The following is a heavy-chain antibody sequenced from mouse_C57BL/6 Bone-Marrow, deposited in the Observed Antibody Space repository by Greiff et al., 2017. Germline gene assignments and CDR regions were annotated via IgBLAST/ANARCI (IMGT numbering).Heavy chain of an antibody. J-gene: IGHJ4*01. CDR1: GYSITSGYY. Sequence: ESGPGLVKPSQSLSLTCSVTGYSITSGYYWNWIRQFPGNKLEWMGYISYDGSTNYNPSLKNRISIPRDTSKNQFFLKLHSVTTEDTATYYCARDGGLLGDSMVYGGQGTSVTVPS. CDR3: ARDGGLLGDSMVY. D-gene: IGHD1-1*01. CDR2: ISYDGST. V-gene: IGHV3-6*01.